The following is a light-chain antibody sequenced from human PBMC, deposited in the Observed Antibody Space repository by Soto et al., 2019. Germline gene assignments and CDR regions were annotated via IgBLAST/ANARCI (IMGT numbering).Light chain of an antibody. V-gene: IGKV1-5*03. CDR2: KAS. J-gene: IGKJ2*01. Sequence: DIRMTQSPSTLSASVGGRVTISCRASQSINNLLAWYQQKPGKTPKLLIYKASSLESGVPSRFSGSGSGTDFTLTISSLQPDDFATYYCQHYYTYPYTFGQGTKLEIK. CDR1: QSINNL. CDR3: QHYYTYPYT.